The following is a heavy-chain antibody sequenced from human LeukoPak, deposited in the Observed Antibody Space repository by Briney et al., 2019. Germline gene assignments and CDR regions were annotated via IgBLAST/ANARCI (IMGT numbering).Heavy chain of an antibody. CDR3: AGRPAGY. V-gene: IGHV4-39*01. J-gene: IGHJ4*02. CDR1: GASISSSTYY. CDR2: IYSSGIT. Sequence: SETLSLTCTVSGASISSSTYYWGWIRQPPGKGLEWIGSIYSSGITYCNPSLKGRVTIFADTSKNQVFLQLSSVTAADTAVYYCAGRPAGYWGQGTLVTVSS.